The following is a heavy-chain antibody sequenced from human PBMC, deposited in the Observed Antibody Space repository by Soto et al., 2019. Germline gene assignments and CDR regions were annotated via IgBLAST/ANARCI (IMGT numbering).Heavy chain of an antibody. CDR1: GDYVSSNSAT. CDR2: TYYRSKWYS. Sequence: PSQTLSLTCDISGDYVSSNSATWNWIRQSPSRGLEWLGRTYYRSKWYSDYAVSVKSRITVNPDTSKNQFSLHLRSVTPEDTAVYFCAREEEWELQGLDFWGQGTPVTVSS. D-gene: IGHD1-26*01. CDR3: AREEEWELQGLDF. V-gene: IGHV6-1*01. J-gene: IGHJ4*02.